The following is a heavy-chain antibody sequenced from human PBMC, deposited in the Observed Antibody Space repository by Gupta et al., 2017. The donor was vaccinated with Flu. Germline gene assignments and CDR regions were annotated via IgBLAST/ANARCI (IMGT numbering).Heavy chain of an antibody. CDR2: ISSSSSYR. Sequence: APGKGLEWVSSISSSSSYRYYADSVKGRFTISRDNAKNSLYLQMHSLRAEDTAVYYCAREKEIPYITQYFDVWGQGTMVTVSS. D-gene: IGHD1-20*01. CDR3: AREKEIPYITQYFDV. V-gene: IGHV3-21*01. J-gene: IGHJ3*01.